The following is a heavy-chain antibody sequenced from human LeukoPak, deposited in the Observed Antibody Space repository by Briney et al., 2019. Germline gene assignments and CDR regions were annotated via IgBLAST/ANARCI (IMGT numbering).Heavy chain of an antibody. CDR3: ARARGYSYAYDY. CDR2: IYYSGST. J-gene: IGHJ4*02. CDR1: GGSISSYY. D-gene: IGHD5-18*01. V-gene: IGHV4-59*01. Sequence: SETLSLTCTVSGGSISSYYRSWIRQPPGKGLEWIGYIYYSGSTNYNPSLKSRVTISVDTSKNQFSLKLSSVTAADTAIYYCARARGYSYAYDYWGQGTLVTVSS.